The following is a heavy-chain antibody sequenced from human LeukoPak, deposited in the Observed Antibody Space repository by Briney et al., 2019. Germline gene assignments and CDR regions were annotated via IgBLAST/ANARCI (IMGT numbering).Heavy chain of an antibody. J-gene: IGHJ3*01. CDR3: VRELRFAF. CDR1: GFTFSNSW. V-gene: IGHV3-7*03. Sequence: GGSLRLSCAASGFTFSNSWMSWVRQAPGKGLEWEANIKQDGSEKNYVDSVRGRFTISRDNAKNSLYLQMNNLRADDTAVYYCVRELRFAFWGQGTMVSVSS. CDR2: IKQDGSEK.